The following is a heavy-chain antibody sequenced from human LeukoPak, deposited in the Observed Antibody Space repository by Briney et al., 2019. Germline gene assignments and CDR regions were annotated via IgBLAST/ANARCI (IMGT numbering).Heavy chain of an antibody. CDR2: ISAYNGNT. CDR3: ARAYPEEKITIYYYMDV. Sequence: ASVKVSCKASGYTFTSYGISWVRQAPGQGLEWMGWISAYNGNTNYAQKLQGRVTMTTDTSTSTAYMELRSLRSDDTAVYYCARAYPEEKITIYYYMDVWGKGTTVTVSS. CDR1: GYTFTSYG. D-gene: IGHD3-3*01. V-gene: IGHV1-18*01. J-gene: IGHJ6*03.